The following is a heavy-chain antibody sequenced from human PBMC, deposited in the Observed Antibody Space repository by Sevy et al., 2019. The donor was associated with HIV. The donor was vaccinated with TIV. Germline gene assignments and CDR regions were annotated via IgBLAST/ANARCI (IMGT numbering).Heavy chain of an antibody. CDR3: AKDGEVVVTVLYYFDY. D-gene: IGHD3-22*01. V-gene: IGHV3-30*18. CDR1: GFTFSSYG. Sequence: GGSLRLSCAASGFTFSSYGMHWVRQAPGKGLEWVAVISYDGSNKYYADSVKGRFTISRDNSKNTLYLQMNSLRAEDTAVYYSAKDGEVVVTVLYYFDYWGQGTLVTVSS. CDR2: ISYDGSNK. J-gene: IGHJ4*02.